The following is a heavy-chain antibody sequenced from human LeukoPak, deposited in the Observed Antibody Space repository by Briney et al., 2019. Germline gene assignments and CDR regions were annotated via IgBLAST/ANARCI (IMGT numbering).Heavy chain of an antibody. CDR3: ARAKGSSSWYHY. CDR1: GFTVSSNY. D-gene: IGHD6-13*01. Sequence: GGSLRLSCAASGFTVSSNYMSWVRQAQGKGLEWVSVIYSGGSTYYADSVKGRFTISRDNSKNTLYLQMNSLRAEDTAVYYCARAKGSSSWYHYWGQGTLVTVSS. CDR2: IYSGGST. J-gene: IGHJ4*02. V-gene: IGHV3-66*01.